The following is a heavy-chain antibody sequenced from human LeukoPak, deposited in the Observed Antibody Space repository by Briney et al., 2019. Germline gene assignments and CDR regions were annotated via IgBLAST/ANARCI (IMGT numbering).Heavy chain of an antibody. V-gene: IGHV4-34*01. CDR1: GGSFSGYY. Sequence: SETLSLTCAVYGGSFSGYYWSWIRQPPGKGLEWIGEINHSGSTNYNPSPKSRVTISVDTSKNQFSLKLSSVTAADTAVYYCAMEKWLRPIDYWGQGTLVTVSS. CDR2: INHSGST. CDR3: AMEKWLRPIDY. D-gene: IGHD5-12*01. J-gene: IGHJ4*02.